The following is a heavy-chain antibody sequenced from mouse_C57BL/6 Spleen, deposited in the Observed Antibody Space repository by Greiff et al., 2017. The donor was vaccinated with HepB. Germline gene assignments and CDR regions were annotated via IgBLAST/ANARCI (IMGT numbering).Heavy chain of an antibody. CDR1: GYAFSSYW. Sequence: QVQLKQSGAELVKPGASVKISCKASGYAFSSYWMNWVKQRPGKGLEWIGQIYPGDGDTNYNGKFKGKATLTADKSSSTAYMQLSSLTSEDSAVYFCARTAQATADFDYWGQGTTLTVSS. CDR3: ARTAQATADFDY. V-gene: IGHV1-80*01. CDR2: IYPGDGDT. J-gene: IGHJ2*01. D-gene: IGHD3-2*02.